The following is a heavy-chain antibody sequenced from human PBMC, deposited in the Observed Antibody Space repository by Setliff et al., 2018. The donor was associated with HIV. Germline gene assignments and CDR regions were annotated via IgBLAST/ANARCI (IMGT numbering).Heavy chain of an antibody. CDR2: IYSTGDT. V-gene: IGHV4-4*07. Sequence: SETLSLTCPVSGDSTSSYYWSWIRQPPGKGLEWVGHIYSTGDTNYNPSLKSRVTLSADTSKNQLSLSLTSVTAADTAVYYCARVRLTMIMMVDYFDQWGQGTLVTVSS. CDR3: ARVRLTMIMMVDYFDQ. D-gene: IGHD3-22*01. J-gene: IGHJ4*02. CDR1: GDSTSSYY.